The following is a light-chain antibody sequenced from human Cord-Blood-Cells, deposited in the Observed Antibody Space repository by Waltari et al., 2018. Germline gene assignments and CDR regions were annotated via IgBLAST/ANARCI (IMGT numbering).Light chain of an antibody. CDR2: EVS. Sequence: QSALTQPPSASGSPGQSVTISCTGTSSDVGGYNYVSWYQQHPGKAPKLMIDEVSNRPSGVPDRFSGAKSGNTASLTVSGLQAEDEADYYGSSYAGSNNWDVVFGGGTKLTVL. J-gene: IGLJ2*01. CDR1: SSDVGGYNY. V-gene: IGLV2-8*01. CDR3: SSYAGSNNWDVV.